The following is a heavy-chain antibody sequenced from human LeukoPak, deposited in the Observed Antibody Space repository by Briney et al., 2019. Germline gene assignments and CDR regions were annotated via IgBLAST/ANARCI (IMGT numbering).Heavy chain of an antibody. Sequence: PGGSLRLSCAASEFIFSNYWMSWVRQTPGKGLEWVSAISGSGGSTYYADSVKGRFTISRDNSKNTLYLQMNSLRAEDTAVYYCAKDRRGDSRPFDYWGQGTLVTVSS. J-gene: IGHJ4*02. CDR2: ISGSGGST. D-gene: IGHD3-22*01. CDR3: AKDRRGDSRPFDY. V-gene: IGHV3-23*01. CDR1: EFIFSNYW.